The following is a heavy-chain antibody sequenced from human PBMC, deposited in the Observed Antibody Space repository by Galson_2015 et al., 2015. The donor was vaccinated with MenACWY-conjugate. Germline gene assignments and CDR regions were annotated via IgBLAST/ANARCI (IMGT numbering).Heavy chain of an antibody. Sequence: SVKVSCKASGYTFTSYGISWVRQAPGQGLEWMGRISAYNGNTNYAQKLQGSVTMTTDTSTSTAYMELRSLSSDDTAVSYCARGMSVESIVQDYSGQGTLVTVS. CDR3: ARGMSVESIVQDY. V-gene: IGHV1-18*04. CDR2: ISAYNGNT. J-gene: IGHJ4*02. D-gene: IGHD3-3*01. CDR1: GYTFTSYG.